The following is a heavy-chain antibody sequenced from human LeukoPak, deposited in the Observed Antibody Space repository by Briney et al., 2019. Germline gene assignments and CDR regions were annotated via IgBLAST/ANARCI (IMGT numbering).Heavy chain of an antibody. CDR2: INPNSGGT. V-gene: IGHV1-2*02. J-gene: IGHJ6*02. Sequence: GAPVKVSCKASGYTFTGYYMHWVRQAPGQGLEWMGWINPNSGGTNYAQKFQGRVTMTRDTSISTAYMELSRLRSDDTAVYYCARTAMGNYYYYYGMDVWGQGTTVTVSS. CDR3: ARTAMGNYYYYYGMDV. D-gene: IGHD5-18*01. CDR1: GYTFTGYY.